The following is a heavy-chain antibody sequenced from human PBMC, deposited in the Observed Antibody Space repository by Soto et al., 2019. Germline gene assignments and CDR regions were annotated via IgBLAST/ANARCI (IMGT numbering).Heavy chain of an antibody. V-gene: IGHV4-34*01. CDR1: GGSFSDYY. CDR3: VRGYRY. D-gene: IGHD3-16*02. J-gene: IGHJ4*02. CDR2: IYHSGST. Sequence: SETLSLTCAVYGGSFSDYYWSWIRQPPGQGLEWIGEIYHSGSTNYNPSLKSRVAISVDTSKNQFSLKLSSVTAADTAVYYCVRGYRYWGQGTLVTVSS.